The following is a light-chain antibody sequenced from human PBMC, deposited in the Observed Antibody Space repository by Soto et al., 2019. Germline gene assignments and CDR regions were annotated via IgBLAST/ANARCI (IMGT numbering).Light chain of an antibody. CDR2: AAY. J-gene: IGKJ5*01. Sequence: DIQLTQSPSFLSASVGDRVTITCRASQGISSYLAWYQQKPGKAPKLLIYAAYTLQSGVPSRFSGSGSGTEFTLPISSLQPEYFATYYCQQLNSYPITFGQGTRLEIK. CDR3: QQLNSYPIT. CDR1: QGISSY. V-gene: IGKV1-9*01.